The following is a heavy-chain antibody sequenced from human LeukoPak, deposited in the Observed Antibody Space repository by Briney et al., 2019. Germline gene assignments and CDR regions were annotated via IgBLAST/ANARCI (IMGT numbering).Heavy chain of an antibody. D-gene: IGHD6-19*01. V-gene: IGHV3-21*01. CDR1: GFTFSSYW. CDR2: ISSDGDYR. J-gene: IGHJ4*02. CDR3: AREISSGWYLVDY. Sequence: GGSLRLSCAASGFTFSSYWMHWVRQAPGKGLEWVSSISSDGDYRYYADALRGRFTISRDNAENSVFLQMNSLRAGDTAVYYCAREISSGWYLVDYWGQGALVTVSS.